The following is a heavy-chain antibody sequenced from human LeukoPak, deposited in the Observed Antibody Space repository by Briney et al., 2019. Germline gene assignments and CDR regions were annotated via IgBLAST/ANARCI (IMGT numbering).Heavy chain of an antibody. Sequence: SLRLSCAASGFTFSSYAMHWVRQAPGKGLEWVAVISYDGSNKYYADSVKGRFTISRDNSKNTLYLQMNSLRAEDTAVYYCARGGLAASPYFDYWGQGTLVTVSS. CDR2: ISYDGSNK. V-gene: IGHV3-30*01. D-gene: IGHD2-15*01. J-gene: IGHJ4*02. CDR1: GFTFSSYA. CDR3: ARGGLAASPYFDY.